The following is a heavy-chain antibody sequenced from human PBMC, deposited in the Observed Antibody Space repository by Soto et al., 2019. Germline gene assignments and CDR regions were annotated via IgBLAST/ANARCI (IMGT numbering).Heavy chain of an antibody. Sequence: EVQLLESGGGLVQPGGSLRLSCAASGFTFSSYAMSWVRQTPGKGLEWVSAISGSGGSTYYADSVKGRFTISRDNSKNTLYLQMNSLRAEDTAVYYCAKAPTNYGSGSYYYYWGQGTLVTVSS. V-gene: IGHV3-23*01. CDR3: AKAPTNYGSGSYYYY. J-gene: IGHJ4*02. CDR2: ISGSGGST. D-gene: IGHD3-10*01. CDR1: GFTFSSYA.